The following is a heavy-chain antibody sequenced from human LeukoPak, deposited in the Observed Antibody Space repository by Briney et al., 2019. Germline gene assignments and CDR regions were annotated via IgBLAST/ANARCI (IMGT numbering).Heavy chain of an antibody. Sequence: GGSLRLSCAASGFTFSSYAMYWVRQAPGKGLEWVSGIFGSGGSTHYADSVKGRFAIYRDNSRNTLYLQMNSLRAEDTAVYFCAKGWATVPNDYWGQGTLVTVSS. CDR2: IFGSGGST. CDR1: GFTFSSYA. CDR3: AKGWATVPNDY. D-gene: IGHD4-17*01. V-gene: IGHV3-23*01. J-gene: IGHJ4*02.